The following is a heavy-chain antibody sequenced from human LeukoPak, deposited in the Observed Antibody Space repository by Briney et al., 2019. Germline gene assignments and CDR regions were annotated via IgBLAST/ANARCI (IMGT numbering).Heavy chain of an antibody. CDR1: GGSISSYY. D-gene: IGHD6-25*01. CDR2: IYYSGST. V-gene: IGHV4-59*01. CDR3: ARQSGWFDP. J-gene: IGHJ5*02. Sequence: SETLSLTCTVSGGSISSYYWSWIRQPPGKGLEWIGYIYYSGSTNYNPSLKSRVTISVDTSKNQFSLKLSSVTAADTAVYYCARQSGWFDPWGQGTLVTVSS.